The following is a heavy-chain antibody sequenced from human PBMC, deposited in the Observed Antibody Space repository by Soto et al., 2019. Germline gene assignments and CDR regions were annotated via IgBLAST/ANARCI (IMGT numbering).Heavy chain of an antibody. CDR1: GYTFTGYY. D-gene: IGHD2-2*01. V-gene: IGHV1-2*02. J-gene: IGHJ6*02. CDR2: INPNSGGT. Sequence: QVQLVQSGAEVKKPGASVKVSCKASGYTFTGYYMHWVRQAPGQGLEWMGWINPNSGGTNYAQKFQGRVTMTRDTSISTAYMELSRLRSDDTAVYYCARTGVPAVSYYYYGMDVWAKGPRSPSP. CDR3: ARTGVPAVSYYYYGMDV.